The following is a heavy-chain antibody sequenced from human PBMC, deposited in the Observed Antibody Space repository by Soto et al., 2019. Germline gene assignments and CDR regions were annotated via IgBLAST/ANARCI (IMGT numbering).Heavy chain of an antibody. D-gene: IGHD2-2*02. J-gene: IGHJ4*02. Sequence: SETLSLTCAVSGGSISSSNWWSWVRQPPGKGLEWIGEIYYSGSTYYNPSLKSRVTISVDTSKNQFSLKLSSVTATDTAVYYCATQGCSSTSCYTCFDYWGQGTLVTVSS. CDR2: IYYSGST. CDR1: GGSISSSNW. V-gene: IGHV4-4*02. CDR3: ATQGCSSTSCYTCFDY.